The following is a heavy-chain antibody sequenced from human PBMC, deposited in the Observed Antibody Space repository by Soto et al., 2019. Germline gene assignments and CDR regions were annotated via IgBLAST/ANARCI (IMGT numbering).Heavy chain of an antibody. D-gene: IGHD7-27*01. CDR1: GDSIRGGGHY. J-gene: IGHJ4*03. V-gene: IGHV4-31*03. CDR2: VYHSGST. CDR3: ARDTGLAPTVWGY. Sequence: SETLSLTCSVSGDSIRGGGHYWNWIRQFPGKGLEWIGYVYHSGSTHYNPSLRGRLTISIDTSKNQFSLRLISVTAADTALYYCARDTGLAPTVWGYWGHGTQATVS.